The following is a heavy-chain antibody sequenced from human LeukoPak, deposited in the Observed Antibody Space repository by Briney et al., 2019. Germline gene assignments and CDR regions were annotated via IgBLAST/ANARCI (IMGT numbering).Heavy chain of an antibody. CDR3: AKDPNSSGWYLNWFDP. J-gene: IGHJ5*02. CDR2: MYHSGST. CDR1: GGSISSSDYY. D-gene: IGHD6-19*01. Sequence: SETLSLTCTVSGGSISSSDYYWGWIRQPPGKGLEWIGTMYHSGSTYYNLSLKSRVTISVDTSMNHFSLKVTSVTAADTAVYYCAKDPNSSGWYLNWFDPWGQGTLVTVSS. V-gene: IGHV4-39*02.